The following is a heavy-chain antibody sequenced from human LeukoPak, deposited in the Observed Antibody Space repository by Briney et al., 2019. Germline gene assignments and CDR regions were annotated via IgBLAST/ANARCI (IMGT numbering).Heavy chain of an antibody. CDR2: IYYSRST. V-gene: IGHV4-31*11. D-gene: IGHD5-12*01. J-gene: IGHJ4*02. CDR3: ARLGYSGYQDPYYFDY. CDR1: GGSISSGGYY. Sequence: SETLSLTCAVSGGSISSGGYYWSWIRQHPGKGLEWIGYIYYSRSTYYNPSLKSRVTISVDTSKNQFSLKLSSVTAADTAVYYCARLGYSGYQDPYYFDYWGQGTLVTVSS.